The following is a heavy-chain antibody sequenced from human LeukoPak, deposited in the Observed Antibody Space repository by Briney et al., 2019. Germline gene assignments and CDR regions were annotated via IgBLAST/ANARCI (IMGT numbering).Heavy chain of an antibody. Sequence: IGEINHSGSTNYNPSLKSRVTISVDTSKNQFSLKLSSVTAADTAVYYCARGRTVTTPDYWGQGTLVTVSS. V-gene: IGHV4-34*01. CDR3: ARGRTVTTPDY. CDR2: INHSGST. D-gene: IGHD4-17*01. J-gene: IGHJ4*02.